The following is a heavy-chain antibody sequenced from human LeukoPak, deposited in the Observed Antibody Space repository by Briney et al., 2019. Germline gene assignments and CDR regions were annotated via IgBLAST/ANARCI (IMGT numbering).Heavy chain of an antibody. J-gene: IGHJ4*02. D-gene: IGHD3-10*01. CDR2: IYYSGSN. CDR3: ARAITMVRGVIITGFDY. CDR1: GGSISSSSYY. V-gene: IGHV4-39*01. Sequence: PSETLSLTCTVSGGSISSSSYYWGWIRQPPGKGLEWIGSIYYSGSNYYNPSLKSRVTISVDTSKNQFTLKLSSVTAADTAVYYCARAITMVRGVIITGFDYWGQGTLVTVSS.